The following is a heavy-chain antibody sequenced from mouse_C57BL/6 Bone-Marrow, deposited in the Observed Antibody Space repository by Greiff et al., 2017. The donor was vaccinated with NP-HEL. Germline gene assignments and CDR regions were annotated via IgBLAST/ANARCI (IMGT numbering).Heavy chain of an antibody. J-gene: IGHJ1*03. CDR3: ARNHYFYYWYFDV. Sequence: VKVVESGPGLVAPSQSLSITCTVSGFSLTSYALSWVRQPPGKGLEWLGVIWTGGGTNYNSALKSRLSISKDNSKSQVFLKMNSLQTDDTARYYCARNHYFYYWYFDVWGTGTTVTVSS. CDR1: GFSLTSYA. V-gene: IGHV2-9-1*01. CDR2: IWTGGGT. D-gene: IGHD1-2*01.